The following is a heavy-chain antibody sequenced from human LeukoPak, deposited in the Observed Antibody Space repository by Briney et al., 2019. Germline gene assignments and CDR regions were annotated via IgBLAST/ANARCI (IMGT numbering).Heavy chain of an antibody. D-gene: IGHD1-26*01. CDR2: ISYSGST. CDR3: ARGSRRLADFHY. Sequence: KPSETLSLTCTVSGDSISSSDYYWGWIRQPPGKGLGWIGTISYSGSTYYNPSLQSRVTISVDTSKDQFSLELSSVTDADTAVYYCARGSRRLADFHYWGQGTLVTVSS. V-gene: IGHV4-39*01. J-gene: IGHJ4*02. CDR1: GDSISSSDYY.